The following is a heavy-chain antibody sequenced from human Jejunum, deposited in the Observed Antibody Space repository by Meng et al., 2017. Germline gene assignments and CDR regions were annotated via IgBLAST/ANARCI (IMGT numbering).Heavy chain of an antibody. V-gene: IGHV4-61*01. D-gene: IGHD1-26*01. CDR2: IYYSGST. CDR1: GGAVSSDNYY. Sequence: QRQLQESGQGLVRPSEPLSLTCIVAGGAVSSDNYYWSWILQPPGKGLEWIGYIYYSGSTDHNPSLQSRVTMSVDTSRNQFSLNLSSVTAADTAVYYCARVILYSGCYYFDSWGQGTLVTVSS. CDR3: ARVILYSGCYYFDS. J-gene: IGHJ4*02.